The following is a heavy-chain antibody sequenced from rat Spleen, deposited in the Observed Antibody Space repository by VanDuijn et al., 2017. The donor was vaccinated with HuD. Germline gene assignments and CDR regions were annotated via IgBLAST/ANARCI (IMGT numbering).Heavy chain of an antibody. D-gene: IGHD1-10*01. CDR3: ARLATPPFDY. CDR2: ISSGGGGT. J-gene: IGHJ2*01. CDR1: GFTFSDYN. V-gene: IGHV5-7*01. Sequence: EVQLVESGGGLVQPGRSLKFSCAASGFTFSDYNMAWVRQAPKKGLDWVASISSGGGGTYYSDSVKGRFTISRDNAKSTLYLQMDSLRSEDTASYYCARLATPPFDYWGQGVMVTVSS.